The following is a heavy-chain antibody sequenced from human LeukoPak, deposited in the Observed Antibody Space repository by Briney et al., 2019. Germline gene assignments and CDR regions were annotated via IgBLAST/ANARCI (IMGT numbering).Heavy chain of an antibody. J-gene: IGHJ6*02. V-gene: IGHV4-59*08. CDR2: IYYRGST. D-gene: IGHD3-3*01. Sequence: SETLSLTCTVSGGSISSNYWSWIRQSPGKGLEWIGYIYYRGSTDNNTSLKSRVTISVDTSKNQFSLSLSSVTAADTAVYYCARQNYDEVNYYYYGLDVWGQGTTVTVSS. CDR1: GGSISSNY. CDR3: ARQNYDEVNYYYYGLDV.